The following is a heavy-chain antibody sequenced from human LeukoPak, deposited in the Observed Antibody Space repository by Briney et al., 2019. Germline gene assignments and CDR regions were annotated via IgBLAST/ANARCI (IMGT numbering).Heavy chain of an antibody. J-gene: IGHJ4*02. D-gene: IGHD2-15*01. Sequence: SETLSLTCTVSGDSISSYHWTWLRQSPGRGLEWIGYVHYSGDTNYNPSLKSRVTISLDTSNNQFSLKLTSVTAADTAIYYCATYTRRCSAGTCYSIDYWGQGTLVTVSS. CDR1: GDSISSYH. CDR2: VHYSGDT. CDR3: ATYTRRCSAGTCYSIDY. V-gene: IGHV4-59*08.